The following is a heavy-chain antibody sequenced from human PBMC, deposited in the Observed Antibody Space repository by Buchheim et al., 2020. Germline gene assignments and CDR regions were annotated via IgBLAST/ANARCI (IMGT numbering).Heavy chain of an antibody. Sequence: QVQLQESGPGLVKPSETLSLTCTVSGGSISGYYWNWIRQPPGKGLEWIGYIYSSGSTNYNPSLKSRVTISADSSRNHFSMRLSAVTAADTGVNYCAAGRNWFDPWGQGTL. CDR2: IYSSGST. J-gene: IGHJ5*02. D-gene: IGHD1-26*01. V-gene: IGHV4-59*01. CDR1: GGSISGYY. CDR3: AAGRNWFDP.